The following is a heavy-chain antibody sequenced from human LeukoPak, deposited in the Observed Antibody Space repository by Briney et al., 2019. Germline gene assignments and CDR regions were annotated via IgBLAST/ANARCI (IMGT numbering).Heavy chain of an antibody. CDR1: GFTFSSYG. J-gene: IGHJ4*02. V-gene: IGHV3-30*02. CDR2: IWYGGSNK. D-gene: IGHD3-3*01. Sequence: QPGGSLRLSCAAPGFTFSSYGMHWVRQAPGKGLEWVAVIWYGGSNKYYADSVKGRFTISRDNSKNTLYLQMNSLRAEDTAVYYCAKDGQGFASNYYFDYWGQGTLVTVSS. CDR3: AKDGQGFASNYYFDY.